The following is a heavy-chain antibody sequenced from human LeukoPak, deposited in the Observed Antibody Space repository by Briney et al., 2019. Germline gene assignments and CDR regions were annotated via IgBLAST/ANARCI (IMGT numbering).Heavy chain of an antibody. Sequence: PGRSLRLSCAASGFTFSSYGMHWVRQAPGKGLEWVAVIWYDGSNKYYADSVKGRFTISRDNSKNTLYLQMNSLRAEDTAVYYCAEDRGLRFLEWLPKYWGQGTLVTVSS. CDR3: AEDRGLRFLEWLPKY. J-gene: IGHJ4*02. V-gene: IGHV3-33*06. CDR1: GFTFSSYG. D-gene: IGHD3-3*01. CDR2: IWYDGSNK.